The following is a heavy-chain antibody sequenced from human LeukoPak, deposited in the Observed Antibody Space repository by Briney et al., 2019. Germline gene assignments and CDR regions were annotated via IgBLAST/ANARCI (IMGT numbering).Heavy chain of an antibody. J-gene: IGHJ4*02. Sequence: SETLSLTCAVYGGSFSGYYWSWIRQPPGKGLEWIGEINHSGSTNYNPSLKSRVTISVDTPKNQFSLKLSSVTAADTAVYYCARGWAYGPYFDYWGQGTLVTVSS. D-gene: IGHD3-10*01. CDR3: ARGWAYGPYFDY. V-gene: IGHV4-34*01. CDR2: INHSGST. CDR1: GGSFSGYY.